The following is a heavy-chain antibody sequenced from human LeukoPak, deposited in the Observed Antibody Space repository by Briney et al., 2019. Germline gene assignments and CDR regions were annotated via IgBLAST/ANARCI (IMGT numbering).Heavy chain of an antibody. CDR2: IFHTGNT. CDR1: GDSISSGGHY. D-gene: IGHD1-1*01. CDR3: ARSPGIWNEYGRLEY. V-gene: IGHV4-31*11. J-gene: IGHJ4*02. Sequence: SETLSLTCAVSGDSISSGGHYWNWIRQRPGNGLEWIGYIFHTGNTYYNPSLKSRVIISVDTSKSQFSLNLSSVTAADTAVYYRARSPGIWNEYGRLEYWGQGALVTVSS.